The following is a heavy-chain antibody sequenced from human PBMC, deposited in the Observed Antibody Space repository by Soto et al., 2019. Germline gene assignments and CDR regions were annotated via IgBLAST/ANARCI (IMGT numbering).Heavy chain of an antibody. CDR3: AKDAISMVRGVNHWFDT. CDR2: ISGGVGVST. CDR1: GFTFSSYA. Sequence: EVQLLESGGGLVQPGGSLTLSCAASGFTFSSYAMTWVRQAPGKGLEWVSGISGGVGVSTYYADSVKGRFTISSDNSMNTLYLQINRLRAEDTAVYYCAKDAISMVRGVNHWFDTWGQGTLVTVSS. D-gene: IGHD3-10*01. J-gene: IGHJ5*02. V-gene: IGHV3-23*01.